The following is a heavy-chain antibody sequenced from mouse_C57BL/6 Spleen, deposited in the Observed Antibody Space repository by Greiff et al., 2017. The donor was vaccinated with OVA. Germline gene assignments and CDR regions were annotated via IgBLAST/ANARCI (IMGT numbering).Heavy chain of an antibody. D-gene: IGHD4-1*02. CDR2: ISDGGSYT. Sequence: DVMLVESGGGLVKPGGSLKLSCAASGFTFSSYAMSWVRQTPEKRLEWVATISDGGSYTYYPDNVKGRFTISRDNAKNNLYLQMSHLKSEDTAMYYCARAQLGQYYFDYWGQGTTLTVSS. J-gene: IGHJ2*01. CDR1: GFTFSSYA. V-gene: IGHV5-4*03. CDR3: ARAQLGQYYFDY.